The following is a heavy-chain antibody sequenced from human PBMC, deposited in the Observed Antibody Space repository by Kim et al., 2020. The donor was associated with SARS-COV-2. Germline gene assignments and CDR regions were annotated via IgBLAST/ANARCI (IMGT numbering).Heavy chain of an antibody. J-gene: IGHJ5*02. Sequence: ASVKVSCKVSGYTLTELSMHWVRQAPGKGLEWMGGFDPEDGETIYAQKFQGRVTMTEDTSTDTAYMELSSLRSEDTAVYYCATTHYYYDSSGLGFLFDPWGQGTLVTVSS. CDR3: ATTHYYYDSSGLGFLFDP. D-gene: IGHD3-22*01. CDR1: GYTLTELS. V-gene: IGHV1-24*01. CDR2: FDPEDGET.